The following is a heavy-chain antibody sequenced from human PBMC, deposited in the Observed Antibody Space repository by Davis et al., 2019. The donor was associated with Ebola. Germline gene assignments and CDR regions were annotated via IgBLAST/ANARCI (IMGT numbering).Heavy chain of an antibody. D-gene: IGHD3-9*01. CDR1: GFTFSSYA. V-gene: IGHV3-30-3*01. CDR3: ARGRSILTGYRRFDP. J-gene: IGHJ5*02. CDR2: ISHDGSTK. Sequence: GESLKISCAASGFTFSSYAMHWVRQAPGKGLEWVATISHDGSTKLYADSVKGRFTIPRDNSKNALFLQMDSPRPEDTAVYYCARGRSILTGYRRFDPWGQGTLVTVSS.